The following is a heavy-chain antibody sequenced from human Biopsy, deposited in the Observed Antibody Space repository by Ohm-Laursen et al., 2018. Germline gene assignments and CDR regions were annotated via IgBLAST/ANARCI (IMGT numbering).Heavy chain of an antibody. V-gene: IGHV4-34*01. CDR3: ARGSGYFKLDV. Sequence: GTLSLTCAVNGESSSGYFWNWIRQPPGKGLEWIGEINQSGSTKYNPSLKRRATLSADSSNSQFSLRLTSVTAADTAIYYCARGSGYFKLDVWGQETTVTVSS. CDR1: GESSSGYF. CDR2: INQSGST. J-gene: IGHJ6*02. D-gene: IGHD5-12*01.